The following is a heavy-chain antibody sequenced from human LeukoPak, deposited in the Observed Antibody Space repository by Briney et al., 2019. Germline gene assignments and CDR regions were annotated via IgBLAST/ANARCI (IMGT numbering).Heavy chain of an antibody. V-gene: IGHV4-59*11. J-gene: IGHJ5*02. CDR3: AREMVVAATGPEDWFDP. Sequence: PSETLSLTCTVSGGSISSHYWSWIRQPPGKGLEWIGYIYYSGSTNYNPSLKSRVTISVDTSKNQFSLKLSSVTAADTAVYYCAREMVVAATGPEDWFDPWGQGTLVTVSS. CDR1: GGSISSHY. D-gene: IGHD2-15*01. CDR2: IYYSGST.